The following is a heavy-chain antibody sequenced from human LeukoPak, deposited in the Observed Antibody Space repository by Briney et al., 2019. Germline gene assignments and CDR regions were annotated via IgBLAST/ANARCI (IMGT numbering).Heavy chain of an antibody. CDR2: INAYNGNT. J-gene: IGHJ4*02. D-gene: IGHD1-14*01. Sequence: ASVKVSCKASGYTFTNYGISWVRQGPGHGLEWMGWINAYNGNTDYAQKFQGRVTMTTDTSTSTAYMELRSLRSDDTAMYYCARDKMSGQPPTDYWGQGTLVTVSS. V-gene: IGHV1-18*01. CDR1: GYTFTNYG. CDR3: ARDKMSGQPPTDY.